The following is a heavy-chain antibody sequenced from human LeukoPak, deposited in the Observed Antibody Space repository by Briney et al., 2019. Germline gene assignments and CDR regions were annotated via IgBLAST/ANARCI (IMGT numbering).Heavy chain of an antibody. CDR1: GFTFSNYW. D-gene: IGHD5-24*01. CDR2: IKQDGSEK. V-gene: IGHV3-7*01. Sequence: GGSLRLSCAASGFTFSNYWMSWVRQAPGKGLEWVANIKQDGSEKYYVDSVKGRFTISRDNAKNSLYLQMNSLRAEDTALYYCASEGDGYLRPDAFDIWGQGTMVTVSS. J-gene: IGHJ3*02. CDR3: ASEGDGYLRPDAFDI.